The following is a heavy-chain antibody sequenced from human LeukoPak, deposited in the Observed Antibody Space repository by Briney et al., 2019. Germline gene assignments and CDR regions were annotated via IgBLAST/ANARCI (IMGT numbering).Heavy chain of an antibody. CDR2: ISFNGRNT. CDR3: ARDIELST. D-gene: IGHD3-16*02. J-gene: IGHJ3*01. Sequence: GGSLRLSCAASGFNFGDSAMSWVRQTPRKGLEWVSLISFNGRNTYYGDSVKGRFTISRDNSKDTVYLQMNSLRAEDTAIFYCARDIELSTWGPGTRVTVSS. CDR1: GFNFGDSA. V-gene: IGHV3-23*01.